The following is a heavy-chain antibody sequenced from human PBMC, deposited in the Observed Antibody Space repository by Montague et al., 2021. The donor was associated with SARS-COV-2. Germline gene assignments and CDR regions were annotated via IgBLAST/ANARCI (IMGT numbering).Heavy chain of an antibody. V-gene: IGHV4-39*01. CDR1: GDSVSSSDHY. Sequence: SETLSLTCTVSGDSVSSSDHYWGWIRQPPGKGLEWIGIVYYSGYTYYXXXVKGRVTISIDASKNQFSLKLNSLTATDTAIYHCARRRLREDYFDFWGQGTLLTVSS. CDR3: ARRRLREDYFDF. CDR2: VYYSGYT. J-gene: IGHJ4*02. D-gene: IGHD4-17*01.